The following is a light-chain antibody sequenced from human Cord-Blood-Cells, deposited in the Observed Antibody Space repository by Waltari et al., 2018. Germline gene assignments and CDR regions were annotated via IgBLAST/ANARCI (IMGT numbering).Light chain of an antibody. V-gene: IGKV1-39*01. J-gene: IGKJ3*01. Sequence: DIQMTQSPSPLSASVGDRVTITCRASQSISSYLNWYQQKPGKAPKRLIYAASSLQSGVPSRFSGSGSGTDFTLTISSLQPEDFATYYCQQSYSTPFTFGPGTKVDIK. CDR3: QQSYSTPFT. CDR2: AAS. CDR1: QSISSY.